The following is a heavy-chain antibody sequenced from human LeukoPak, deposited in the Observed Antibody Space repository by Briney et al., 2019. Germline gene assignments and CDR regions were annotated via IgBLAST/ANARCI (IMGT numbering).Heavy chain of an antibody. CDR2: ASYSGGT. Sequence: SETLSLTCDVSDASISSSRFYWGWIRQPPGKGLEWIGSASYSGGTHYNPSLKSRVTISVDTSKNQFSLNLSSVTAADTAVYYCARQGQGQTFDYWGQGTPVTVSS. CDR3: ARQGQGQTFDY. J-gene: IGHJ4*02. CDR1: DASISSSRFY. V-gene: IGHV4-39*01.